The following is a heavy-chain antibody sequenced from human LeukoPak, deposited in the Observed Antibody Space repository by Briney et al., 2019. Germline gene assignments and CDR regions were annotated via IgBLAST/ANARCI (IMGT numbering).Heavy chain of an antibody. J-gene: IGHJ6*04. Sequence: SVKVSFKASGGTFSSYAISWVRQAPGQGLEWMGGIIPIFGTANYAQKFQGRVTITADESTSTAYMELSSLRPEDTAVYYCARWSYYGSGSYYNMGYYYYYGMDVWGKGTTVTVSS. CDR2: IIPIFGTA. D-gene: IGHD3-10*01. CDR3: ARWSYYGSGSYYNMGYYYYYGMDV. CDR1: GGTFSSYA. V-gene: IGHV1-69*13.